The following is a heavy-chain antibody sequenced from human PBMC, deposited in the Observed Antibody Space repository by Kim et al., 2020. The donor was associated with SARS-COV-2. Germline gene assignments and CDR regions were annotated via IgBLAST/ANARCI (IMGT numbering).Heavy chain of an antibody. Sequence: GGSLRLSCAASGFTFSSYWMSWVRQAPGKGLEWVANIKQDGSEKYYVDSVKGRFTISRDNAKNSLYLQMNSLRAEDTAVYYCARDIPLWVGVLDYWGQGTLVTVSS. CDR2: IKQDGSEK. CDR1: GFTFSSYW. D-gene: IGHD3-16*01. CDR3: ARDIPLWVGVLDY. J-gene: IGHJ4*02. V-gene: IGHV3-7*01.